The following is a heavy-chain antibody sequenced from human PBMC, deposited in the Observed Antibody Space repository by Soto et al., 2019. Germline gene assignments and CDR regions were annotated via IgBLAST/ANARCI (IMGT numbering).Heavy chain of an antibody. CDR1: GDTFTDYY. CDR2: VNPSGGHT. CDR3: ARGGHVVVVTAALDY. D-gene: IGHD2-21*02. J-gene: IGHJ4*02. Sequence: QVQLMQSGAEVKKPGASVKVSCKASGDTFTDYYIHWVRQAPGQGLEWMGTVNPSGGHTTYAQHFLGRAAXTXAXPXXTLYMELPSLTSAATAIYYCARGGHVVVVTAALDYWGQGTLVTVSS. V-gene: IGHV1-46*01.